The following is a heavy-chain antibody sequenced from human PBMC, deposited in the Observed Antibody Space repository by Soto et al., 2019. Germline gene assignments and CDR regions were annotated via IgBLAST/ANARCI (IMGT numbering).Heavy chain of an antibody. J-gene: IGHJ5*02. CDR1: GFTFSEYS. CDR2: ISSDGDIT. CDR3: VKVSTVYDILTGYYSTNFFDP. D-gene: IGHD3-9*01. Sequence: PGGSLRLSCSASGFTFSEYSMHWVRQAPGKGLQYVSTISSDGDITYYADSVKGRFTISRDNSKNTLYLQMNSLRPEDTVVYYCVKVSTVYDILTGYYSTNFFDPWGQGTLVTVSS. V-gene: IGHV3-64D*06.